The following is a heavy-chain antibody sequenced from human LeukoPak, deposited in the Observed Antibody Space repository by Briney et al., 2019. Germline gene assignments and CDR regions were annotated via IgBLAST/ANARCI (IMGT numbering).Heavy chain of an antibody. J-gene: IGHJ6*02. Sequence: GGSLRLSCAASGFTFSSYSMNWVRQAPGKGLEWVSYISSGGSTIYYADSVKGRFTISRDNAKNSLYLQMNSLRVEDTAVYYCTGDDLGTSYFYYGMDVWGQGTTVTVSS. D-gene: IGHD3/OR15-3a*01. CDR3: TGDDLGTSYFYYGMDV. V-gene: IGHV3-48*01. CDR2: ISSGGSTI. CDR1: GFTFSSYS.